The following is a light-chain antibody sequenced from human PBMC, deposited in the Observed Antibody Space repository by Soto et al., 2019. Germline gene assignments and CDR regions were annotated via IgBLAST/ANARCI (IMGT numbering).Light chain of an antibody. V-gene: IGKV3D-15*01. CDR1: RNVSRS. CDR3: RQYKNWPANT. CDR2: GPS. Sequence: EIVMTQAPSTLSVSPGERATLSCRASRNVSRSLPWYERSPAEAPSPLNYGPSTRASGIRGRFSGSWSGKEFTLTISSLQSEDLAIYYCRQYKNWPANTFDQGTRLEIK. J-gene: IGKJ5*01.